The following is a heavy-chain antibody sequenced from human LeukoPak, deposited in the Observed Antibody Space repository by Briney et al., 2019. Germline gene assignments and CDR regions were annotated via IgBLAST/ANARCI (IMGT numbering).Heavy chain of an antibody. CDR1: GFTFSNAW. D-gene: IGHD5-12*01. V-gene: IGHV3-15*01. J-gene: IGHJ4*02. CDR2: IKSKTDGGTT. Sequence: GGSLRLSCAASGFTFSNAWMSWVRQAPGKGLEWVGRIKSKTDGGTTDYAAPVKGRFTISRDDSKNTLYLQMNSLKTEDTAVYYCTTGAPLYIVPDLSAHFDYWGQGTLVTVSS. CDR3: TTGAPLYIVPDLSAHFDY.